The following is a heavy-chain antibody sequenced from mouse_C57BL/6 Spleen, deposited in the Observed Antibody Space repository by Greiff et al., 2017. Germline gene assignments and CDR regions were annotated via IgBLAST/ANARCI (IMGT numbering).Heavy chain of an antibody. V-gene: IGHV5-17*01. CDR2: ISSGSSTI. J-gene: IGHJ2*01. D-gene: IGHD2-3*01. CDR1: GFTFSDYG. Sequence: EVKLVESGGGLVKPGGSLKLSCAASGFTFSDYGMHWVRQAPEKGLEWVAYISSGSSTIYYADTVKGRFTISRDNAKNTLFLQMTSLRSEDTAMYYCAREGLLPFDYWGQGTTLTVSS. CDR3: AREGLLPFDY.